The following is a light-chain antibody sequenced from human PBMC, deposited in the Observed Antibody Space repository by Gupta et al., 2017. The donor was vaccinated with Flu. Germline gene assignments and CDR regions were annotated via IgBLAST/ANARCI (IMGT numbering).Light chain of an antibody. CDR1: SSDIGDDNY. Sequence: QPALIQPASVSGSPGHSITIPCSGPSSDIGDDNYVSWYKRHPGIAPKLMIYEIANRPSGVSDRFYGSKSGNTASLTISELQADDEADYYCSSYSRSSTRVLFGGGTKVTVL. J-gene: IGLJ2*01. CDR2: EIA. V-gene: IGLV2-14*01. CDR3: SSYSRSSTRVL.